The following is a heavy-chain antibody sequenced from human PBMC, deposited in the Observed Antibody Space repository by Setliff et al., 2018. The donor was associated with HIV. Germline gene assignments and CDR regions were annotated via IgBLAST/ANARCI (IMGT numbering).Heavy chain of an antibody. Sequence: SETLSLTCTVSGGSIRSNNWSWLRQTPGKGLDWIGYIYYTGSTNYSPSLKSRVTISIDTSKNQFSLKLSSVTAADTAVYYCAREFDWSGFFDYWGQGTLVTVSS. CDR3: AREFDWSGFFDY. J-gene: IGHJ4*02. D-gene: IGHD3-3*01. V-gene: IGHV4-59*01. CDR1: GGSIRSNN. CDR2: IYYTGST.